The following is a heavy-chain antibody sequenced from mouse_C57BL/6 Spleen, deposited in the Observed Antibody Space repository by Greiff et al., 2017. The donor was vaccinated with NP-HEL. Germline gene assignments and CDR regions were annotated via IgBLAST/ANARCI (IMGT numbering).Heavy chain of an antibody. CDR2: IDPANGNT. J-gene: IGHJ2*01. Sequence: VHVKQSVAELVRPGASVKLSCTASGFNIKNTYMHWVKQRPEQGLEWIGRIDPANGNTKYAPKFQGKATLTADTSSNTAYLQLSSLTSEDTAIYYCAPLSCYGPFDYWGQGTTLTVSS. V-gene: IGHV14-3*01. D-gene: IGHD1-1*01. CDR3: APLSCYGPFDY. CDR1: GFNIKNTY.